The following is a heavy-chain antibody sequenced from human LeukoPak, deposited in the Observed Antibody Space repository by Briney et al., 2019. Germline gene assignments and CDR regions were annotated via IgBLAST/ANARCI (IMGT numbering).Heavy chain of an antibody. CDR1: GFTFSSSA. D-gene: IGHD3-22*01. J-gene: IGHJ5*02. V-gene: IGHV3-30*04. CDR3: ARDLGQYYDTSDNWFDP. CDR2: ISYDGSHK. Sequence: GGSLRLSCAASGFTFSSSAMHWVRQAPGKGLEWVALISYDGSHKYYTDSVRGRFTVSRDNSKNTLYLQMNSLRAEDTAVYYCARDLGQYYDTSDNWFDPWGQGTLVTVSS.